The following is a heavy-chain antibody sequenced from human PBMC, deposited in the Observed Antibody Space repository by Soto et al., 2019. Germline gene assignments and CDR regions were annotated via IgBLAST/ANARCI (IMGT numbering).Heavy chain of an antibody. D-gene: IGHD5-12*01. V-gene: IGHV4-61*01. Sequence: KSSETLSLTCTVSGGSVRSGSYYWSWIRQTPGNGLEWIGYIQYSGDTTYNPSLKGRVTISVDTYKNQFSLKLASVTAADTALYYCARHDYADRVFDIWGQGTMVTVSS. J-gene: IGHJ3*02. CDR3: ARHDYADRVFDI. CDR2: IQYSGDT. CDR1: GGSVRSGSYY.